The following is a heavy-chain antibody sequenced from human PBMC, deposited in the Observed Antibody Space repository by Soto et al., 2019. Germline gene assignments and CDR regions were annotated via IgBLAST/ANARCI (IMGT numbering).Heavy chain of an antibody. V-gene: IGHV3-33*01. Sequence: GSLRLSCAVSGFPFSFYGFHWVRQSPGKGLEWLGVIVSDGSAIYHADSLEGRFFISRDNSKDILYLQMNSLRVEDTAVYYCARDDAFDNENGFDMWGQGTMVTGSS. D-gene: IGHD3-3*02. J-gene: IGHJ3*02. CDR2: IVSDGSAI. CDR1: GFPFSFYG. CDR3: ARDDAFDNENGFDM.